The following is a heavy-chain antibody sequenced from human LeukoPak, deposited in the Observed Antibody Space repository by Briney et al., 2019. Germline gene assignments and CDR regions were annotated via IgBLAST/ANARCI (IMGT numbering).Heavy chain of an antibody. CDR1: GYTFTGYY. D-gene: IGHD3-10*01. CDR3: ARSMVRGVIIGMD. J-gene: IGHJ4*02. CDR2: INPNSGGT. V-gene: IGHV1-2*02. Sequence: ASVKVSCKASGYTFTGYYMHWVRQAPGQGLEWMGWINPNSGGTNYAQNFQGRVTMTRDTSISTAYMELSRLRSDDTAVYYCARSMVRGVIIGMDWGQGTLVTVSS.